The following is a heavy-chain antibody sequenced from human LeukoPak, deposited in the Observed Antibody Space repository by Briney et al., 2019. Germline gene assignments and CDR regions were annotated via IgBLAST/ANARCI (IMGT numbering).Heavy chain of an antibody. CDR3: ARTPRGYCSSTSCYVFDY. CDR2: IYYSGST. Sequence: SETLSLTCTVSGGSISSGGYYWSWIRQHPGKGLEWIGYIYYSGSTYYNPSLKSRVTISVDTSKNQFSVKLSSVTAADTAVYYCARTPRGYCSSTSCYVFDYWGQGTLVTVSS. J-gene: IGHJ4*02. CDR1: GGSISSGGYY. D-gene: IGHD2-2*01. V-gene: IGHV4-31*03.